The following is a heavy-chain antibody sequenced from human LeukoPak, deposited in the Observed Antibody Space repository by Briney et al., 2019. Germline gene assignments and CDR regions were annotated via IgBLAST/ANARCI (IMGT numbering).Heavy chain of an antibody. CDR1: GFTFSSYA. CDR2: ISYDGSNK. D-gene: IGHD6-25*01. CDR3: ARARDIAAPYYYYMDV. Sequence: PGGSLRLSCAAPGFTFSSYAMHWVRQAPGKGLEWVAVISYDGSNKYYADSVKGRFTISRDNSKNTLYLQMNSLRAEDTAVYYCARARDIAAPYYYYMDVWGKGTTVTVSS. J-gene: IGHJ6*03. V-gene: IGHV3-30*04.